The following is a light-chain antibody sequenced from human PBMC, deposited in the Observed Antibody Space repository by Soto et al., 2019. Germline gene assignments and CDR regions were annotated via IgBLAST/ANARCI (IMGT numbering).Light chain of an antibody. CDR1: QSISSY. Sequence: EIQMTQSPSSLSASVGDRVTITCRASQSISSYLNWYQQKPGQAPKLLIYAASSLQSGVPSRFSGSGSGTDFTLTISSLQPEDFATYYCQQSYSTLYTFGQGTKLEIK. CDR2: AAS. V-gene: IGKV1-39*01. J-gene: IGKJ2*01. CDR3: QQSYSTLYT.